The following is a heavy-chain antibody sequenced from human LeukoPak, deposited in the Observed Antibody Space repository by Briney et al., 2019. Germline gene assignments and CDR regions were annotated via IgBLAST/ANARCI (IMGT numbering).Heavy chain of an antibody. V-gene: IGHV4-39*01. CDR1: GGSISSSSYY. CDR2: IYYSGST. CDR3: ARLRAVDSNLFLAAFDI. Sequence: PSETLSLTCTVSGGSISSSSYYWGWIRQPPGKGLEWIGSIYYSGSTYYNPSLKSRVTISVDTSKNQFSLKLSSVTAADTAVYYCARLRAVDSNLFLAAFDIWGQGTMVTVSS. J-gene: IGHJ3*02. D-gene: IGHD3-22*01.